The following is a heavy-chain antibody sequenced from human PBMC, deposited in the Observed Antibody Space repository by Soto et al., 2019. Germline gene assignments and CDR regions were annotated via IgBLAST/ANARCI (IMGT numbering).Heavy chain of an antibody. V-gene: IGHV3-21*01. J-gene: IGHJ6*02. CDR2: ISSSSSYI. CDR3: ARDTHGGIAADPLSTHYYYYGMDV. CDR1: GFTFSSYS. Sequence: EVQLVESGGGLVKPGGSLRLSCAASGFTFSSYSMNWVRQAPGKGLEWVSSISSSSSYIYYADSVKGRFTISRDNAKNSLYLQMNSLRAEDTAVYYCARDTHGGIAADPLSTHYYYYGMDVWGQGTTVTVSS. D-gene: IGHD6-13*01.